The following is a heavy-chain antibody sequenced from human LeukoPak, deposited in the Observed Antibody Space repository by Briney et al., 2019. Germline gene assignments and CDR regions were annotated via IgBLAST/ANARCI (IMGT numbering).Heavy chain of an antibody. V-gene: IGHV3-48*04. CDR3: ARARMATGYSTDAFDI. D-gene: IGHD5-24*01. Sequence: SGGSLRLSCAASGLTFSSYSMNWVRQAPGKGLDWVSYISSTRSTIYYADSVKGRFTISRDNARNSLYLQMNSLRAEDTAVYYCARARMATGYSTDAFDIWGQGTMVTVSS. CDR2: ISSTRSTI. J-gene: IGHJ3*02. CDR1: GLTFSSYS.